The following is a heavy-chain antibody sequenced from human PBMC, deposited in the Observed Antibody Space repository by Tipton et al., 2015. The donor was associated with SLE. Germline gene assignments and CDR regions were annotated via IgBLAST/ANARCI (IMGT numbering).Heavy chain of an antibody. CDR2: IFYTGST. CDR1: GGSISSYF. J-gene: IGHJ4*02. D-gene: IGHD1-7*01. V-gene: IGHV4-59*01. CDR3: TRVPRYNWNYIAD. Sequence: LRLSCTVSGGSISSYFWTWIRQPPGKGLEWIGHIFYTGSTRYNPSLKSRVTISVDTSKSQIFLKMSSVTAADTAVYHCTRVPRYNWNYIADWGQGTLVSVSS.